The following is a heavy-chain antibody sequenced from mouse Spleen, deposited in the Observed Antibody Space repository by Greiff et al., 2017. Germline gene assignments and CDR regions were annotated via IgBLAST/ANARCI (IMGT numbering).Heavy chain of an antibody. CDR2: ISSGSSTI. D-gene: IGHD1-1*01. Sequence: EVHLVESGGGLVKPGGSLKLSCAASGFTFSDYGMHWVRQAPEKGLEWVAYISSGSSTIYYADTVKGRFTISRDNAKNTLFLQMTSLRSEDTAMYYCARIPITTVVAGGWGQGTTLTVSS. CDR1: GFTFSDYG. CDR3: ARIPITTVVAGG. J-gene: IGHJ2*01. V-gene: IGHV5-17*01.